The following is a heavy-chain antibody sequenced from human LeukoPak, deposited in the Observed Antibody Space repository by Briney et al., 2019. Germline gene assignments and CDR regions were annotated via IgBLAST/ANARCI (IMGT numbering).Heavy chain of an antibody. V-gene: IGHV3-48*04. D-gene: IGHD3-10*01. CDR3: ARDRGTMVRGPAGYFDY. CDR1: GFSFTTYW. Sequence: PGGSLRLSCAASGFSFTTYWMSWVRQAPGKGLEWVSYISSSGSTIYYADSVKGRFTISRDNAKNSLYLQMNSLRAEDTAVYYCARDRGTMVRGPAGYFDYWGQGTLVTVSS. CDR2: ISSSGSTI. J-gene: IGHJ4*02.